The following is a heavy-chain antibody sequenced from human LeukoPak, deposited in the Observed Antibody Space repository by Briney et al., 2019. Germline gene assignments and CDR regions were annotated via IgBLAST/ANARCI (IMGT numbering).Heavy chain of an antibody. D-gene: IGHD5-24*01. Sequence: GGSLRLSCVASGFTFSRHGMNWVRQAPGKGLEWVAGISPRVDIKYYVDSVKGRFPISRANSKNTLYLQINSLRDEDTAVYYCAKDDAWLQYNDWGQGTLVTVSS. CDR2: ISPRVDIK. J-gene: IGHJ4*02. CDR3: AKDDAWLQYND. CDR1: GFTFSRHG. V-gene: IGHV3-23*01.